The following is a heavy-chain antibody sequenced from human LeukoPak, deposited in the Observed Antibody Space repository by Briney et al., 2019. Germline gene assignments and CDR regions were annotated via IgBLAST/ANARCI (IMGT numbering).Heavy chain of an antibody. V-gene: IGHV3-23*01. CDR1: GISLSNYA. CDR3: AKDSRMGYYGMDV. D-gene: IGHD1-14*01. J-gene: IGHJ6*02. Sequence: GGSLRLSCVVSGISLSNYAMTWVRQAPGKGLEWVSYISERGGSTTYADSVKGRFTISRDNSKNTLYLQMNSLRAEDTAVYYCAKDSRMGYYGMDVWGQGTTVTVSS. CDR2: ISERGGST.